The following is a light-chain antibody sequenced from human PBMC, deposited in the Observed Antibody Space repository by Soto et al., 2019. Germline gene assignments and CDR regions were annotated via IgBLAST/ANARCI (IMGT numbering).Light chain of an antibody. V-gene: IGKV3-15*01. CDR1: QSVGIN. CDR3: QQSDNWPLT. Sequence: VMTQSTATLSVSPGERATLSCRASQSVGINLAWYQQRPGQAPRLLIYGASTRATGIPDRFSGSGSGTEFTLTVSSLQSEDFAVYFCQQSDNWPLTFGGGTKVEIK. CDR2: GAS. J-gene: IGKJ4*01.